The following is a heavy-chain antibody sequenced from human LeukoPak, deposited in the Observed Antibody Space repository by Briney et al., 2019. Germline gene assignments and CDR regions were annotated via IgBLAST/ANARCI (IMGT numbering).Heavy chain of an antibody. J-gene: IGHJ4*02. V-gene: IGHV3-48*03. CDR3: ARSLSGYDPLSAF. CDR1: GFTFSSYA. D-gene: IGHD5-12*01. CDR2: MTASSVTF. Sequence: SGGSLRLSCEVSGFTFSSYAMTWVRQVPGRGLEWIAYMTASSVTFYYADSVRGRFTISSDNARNSLFLQMNSLTVEDTAVYYCARSLSGYDPLSAFWGQGTLVTVSS.